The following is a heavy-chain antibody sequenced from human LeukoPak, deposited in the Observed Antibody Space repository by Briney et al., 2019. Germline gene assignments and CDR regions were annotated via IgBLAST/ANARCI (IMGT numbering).Heavy chain of an antibody. V-gene: IGHV5-51*01. Sequence: GESLKISCKGSGYSFNTYWIGWVRQMPGKGLEWMGIIYPGDSDTKYSPSFQGQVTISADKSISTAYLQWSSLKASDTAIYYCAIFDFLFGEITQWFDPWGQGTPVTVSS. CDR2: IYPGDSDT. CDR3: AIFDFLFGEITQWFDP. J-gene: IGHJ5*02. D-gene: IGHD3-16*01. CDR1: GYSFNTYW.